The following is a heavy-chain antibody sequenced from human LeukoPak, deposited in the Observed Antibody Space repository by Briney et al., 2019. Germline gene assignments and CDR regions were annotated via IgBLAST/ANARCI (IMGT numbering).Heavy chain of an antibody. CDR1: GFSFTSYS. V-gene: IGHV3-48*01. J-gene: IGHJ3*02. Sequence: GGSLRLSCAASGFSFTSYSMNWVRQAPGKGLEWVAFISRSSSTKYFADSVKGRFTISRDNAKNSLYLQMNSLRAEDTAMYYCARGGSYYFSAFDIWGQGTMVTVSS. CDR3: ARGGSYYFSAFDI. CDR2: ISRSSSTK. D-gene: IGHD1-26*01.